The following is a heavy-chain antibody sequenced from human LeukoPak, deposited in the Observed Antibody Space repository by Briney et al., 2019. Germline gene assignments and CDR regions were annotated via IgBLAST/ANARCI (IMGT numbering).Heavy chain of an antibody. Sequence: GGSLRLSCAASGFIFSDYYMSWIRQAPGKGLEWLAVTLYDGSNKYYADSVKGRFTISRDNSKNTLYLQMNSLRAEDTAVYYCARSPFLENINSWYGIFDYCGQGTLVTVSS. J-gene: IGHJ4*02. V-gene: IGHV3-30-3*01. CDR1: GFIFSDYY. D-gene: IGHD6-13*01. CDR2: TLYDGSNK. CDR3: ARSPFLENINSWYGIFDY.